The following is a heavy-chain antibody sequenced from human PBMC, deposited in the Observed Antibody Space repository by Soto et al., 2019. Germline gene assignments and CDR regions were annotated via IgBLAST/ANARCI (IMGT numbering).Heavy chain of an antibody. J-gene: IGHJ4*02. V-gene: IGHV3-21*04. CDR3: ARDRGLVQKIIDY. D-gene: IGHD6-19*01. CDR2: ISSSSSYI. Sequence: GSLRLSCAASGFTFSSYSMNWVRQAPGKGLEWVSSISSSSSYIYYADSVKGRFTISRDNAKNSLYLQMNSLRAEDTAVYYCARDRGLVQKIIDYWGQGTLVTVSS. CDR1: GFTFSSYS.